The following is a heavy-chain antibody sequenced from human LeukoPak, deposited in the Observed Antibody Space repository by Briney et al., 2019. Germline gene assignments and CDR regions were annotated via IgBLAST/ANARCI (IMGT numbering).Heavy chain of an antibody. Sequence: SETLSLTCTVSGGSISNYYWSWIRQPPGKGLEWIGYIYYSGSTSYNPSLKSRVTISVDKSKNQFSLKLSSVTAADTAVYYCARDVLRYFDRRGFDYWGQGTLVTVSS. J-gene: IGHJ4*02. CDR3: ARDVLRYFDRRGFDY. CDR2: IYYSGST. D-gene: IGHD3-9*01. V-gene: IGHV4-59*12. CDR1: GGSISNYY.